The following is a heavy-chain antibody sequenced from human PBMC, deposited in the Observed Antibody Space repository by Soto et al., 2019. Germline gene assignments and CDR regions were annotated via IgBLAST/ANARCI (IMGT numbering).Heavy chain of an antibody. Sequence: QVQLQESGPGLVKPSETLSLTCTVSGGSISSYYWSWIRQPPGKGLEWIGYIYYSGSTNYNPSLKSRVTLAVDTSMNQFYRKLSSVNAADTAVYYCARVLQDTGRGDWFAPWGQGTLVTVSS. J-gene: IGHJ5*02. CDR1: GGSISSYY. CDR2: IYYSGST. V-gene: IGHV4-59*01. CDR3: ARVLQDTGRGDWFAP. D-gene: IGHD3-10*01.